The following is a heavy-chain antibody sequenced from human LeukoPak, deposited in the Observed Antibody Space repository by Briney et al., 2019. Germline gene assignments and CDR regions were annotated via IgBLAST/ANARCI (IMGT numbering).Heavy chain of an antibody. Sequence: PGGSLRLSCAASGFTFSKYWMNWVHQAPGKGLEWVANINQDGNLIRYVDSVRGRFTISRDNVKKLVYLQMNSLRVEDTAVYYCAKSEGYIPSYWGQGTLVTVSS. CDR2: INQDGNLI. CDR1: GFTFSKYW. D-gene: IGHD5-18*01. V-gene: IGHV3-7*01. J-gene: IGHJ4*02. CDR3: AKSEGYIPSY.